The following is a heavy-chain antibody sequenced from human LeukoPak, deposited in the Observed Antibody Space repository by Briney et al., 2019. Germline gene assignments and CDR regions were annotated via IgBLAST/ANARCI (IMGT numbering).Heavy chain of an antibody. CDR1: GFTLSNYA. CDR2: ISGNGVST. Sequence: PGGSLRLSCARSGFTLSNYAMSWVRPAPGRGLEWVSAISGNGVSTYYTDSVKGRFTISRDNSKNTLLLQMDSLRAEDTAVYYCAKVRFYFDYWGQGALVTVSS. J-gene: IGHJ4*02. V-gene: IGHV3-23*01. CDR3: AKVRFYFDY.